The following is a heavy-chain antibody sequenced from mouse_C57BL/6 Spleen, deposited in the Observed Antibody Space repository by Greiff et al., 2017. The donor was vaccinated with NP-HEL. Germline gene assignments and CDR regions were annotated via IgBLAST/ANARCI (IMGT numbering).Heavy chain of an antibody. D-gene: IGHD1-1*01. V-gene: IGHV1-63*01. CDR3: ARGYYYGSSPGAMDY. CDR1: GYTFTNYW. Sequence: VKLQESGAELVRPGTSVKMSCKASGYTFTNYWIGWAKQRPGHGLEWIGDIYPGGGYTNYNEKFKGKATLTADKSSSTAYMQFSSLTSEDSAIYYCARGYYYGSSPGAMDYWGQGTSVTVSS. CDR2: IYPGGGYT. J-gene: IGHJ4*01.